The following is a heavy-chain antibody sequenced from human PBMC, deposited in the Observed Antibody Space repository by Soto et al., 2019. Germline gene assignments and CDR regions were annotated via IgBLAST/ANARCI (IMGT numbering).Heavy chain of an antibody. CDR3: ASESTAMVTDSFDY. CDR2: INHSGST. CDR1: GWSFRGYY. Sequence: PSETLSLPCSVYGWSFRGYYWSWIRQPPGKGLEWIGEINHSGSTNYNPSLKSRVTISVDTSKNQFSLKLSSVTAADTAVYYCASESTAMVTDSFDYWGQGTLVTVSS. J-gene: IGHJ4*02. D-gene: IGHD5-18*01. V-gene: IGHV4-34*01.